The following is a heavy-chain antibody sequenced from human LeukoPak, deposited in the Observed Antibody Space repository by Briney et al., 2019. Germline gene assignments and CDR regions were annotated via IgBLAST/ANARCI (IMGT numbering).Heavy chain of an antibody. Sequence: KRGESLKISCKGSGYSFTNDWIGWVRQMPGKGLEWMGIIYPGDSDTRYSPSFQGLVTISADKSISTAYLQWSSLRASDTAMYYCARRQNRRDSGMVLRYWYLDLWGRGTLVTVSS. CDR3: ARRQNRRDSGMVLRYWYLDL. J-gene: IGHJ2*01. V-gene: IGHV5-51*01. D-gene: IGHD2-8*01. CDR1: GYSFTNDW. CDR2: IYPGDSDT.